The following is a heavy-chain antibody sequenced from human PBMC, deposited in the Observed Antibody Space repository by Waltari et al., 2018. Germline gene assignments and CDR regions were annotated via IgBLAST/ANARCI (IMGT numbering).Heavy chain of an antibody. CDR2: ISSSSSYI. CDR3: ARDQEDSSGWSY. CDR1: GFTFSSYS. J-gene: IGHJ4*02. V-gene: IGHV3-21*01. D-gene: IGHD6-19*01. Sequence: EVQLVESGGGLVKPGGSLRLSCAASGFTFSSYSMNCVRQDAGKGLEWVSSISSSSSYIYYADSVEGRFTIFSDNAKNSLYLQKNSLRAEDTAVYYCARDQEDSSGWSYWGQGTLVTVSS.